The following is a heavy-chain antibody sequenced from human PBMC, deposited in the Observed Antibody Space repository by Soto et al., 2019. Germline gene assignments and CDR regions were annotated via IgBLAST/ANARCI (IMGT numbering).Heavy chain of an antibody. CDR3: ARLGPPLTYGWVRRAYYYYGMDV. J-gene: IGHJ6*02. Sequence: GDSLNISPKGSGYSFTSYCISWLRQMPVKGLEWMGRMDPSDSYTNYSPSFQGHVTISADKSSSAAYRQGRSLKASDTAMYYCARLGPPLTYGWVRRAYYYYGMDVWGQAATVNVCS. D-gene: IGHD3-10*01. V-gene: IGHV5-10-1*01. CDR1: GYSFTSYC. CDR2: MDPSDSYT.